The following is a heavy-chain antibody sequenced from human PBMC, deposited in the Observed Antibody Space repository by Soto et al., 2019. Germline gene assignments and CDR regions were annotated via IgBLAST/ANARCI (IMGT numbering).Heavy chain of an antibody. D-gene: IGHD2-21*02. V-gene: IGHV4-39*01. CDR1: GGSINSNNYY. J-gene: IGHJ4*02. CDR3: ARSRVVVTGITDY. Sequence: SETLSLTCTVSGGSINSNNYYWSWIRQPPGKGLEWIGSIYYSGSTYYNPSLKSRVTISVDTSKNQFSLKLSSVTASDTAVFYCARSRVVVTGITDYWGQGTLVTVSS. CDR2: IYYSGST.